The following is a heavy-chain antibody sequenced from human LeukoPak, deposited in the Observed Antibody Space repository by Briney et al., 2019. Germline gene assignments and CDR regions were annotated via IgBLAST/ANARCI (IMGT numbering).Heavy chain of an antibody. V-gene: IGHV4-31*03. D-gene: IGHD5-24*01. J-gene: IGHJ3*02. CDR3: ASRRRGQSVEMATIKAFDI. Sequence: PSETLSLTCTVSGGSISSGGYYWSWIRQHPGTGLEWIGYIYYSGSTNYNPSLKSRVTISVDTSKNQFSLKLSSVTAADTAVYYCASRRRGQSVEMATIKAFDIWGQGTMVTVSS. CDR1: GGSISSGGYY. CDR2: IYYSGST.